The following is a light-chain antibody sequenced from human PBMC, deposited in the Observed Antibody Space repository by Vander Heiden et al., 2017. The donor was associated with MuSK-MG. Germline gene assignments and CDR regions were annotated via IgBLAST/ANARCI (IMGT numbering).Light chain of an antibody. CDR3: RQTDTPPYT. CDR2: SAS. V-gene: IGKV1-39*01. J-gene: IGKJ2*01. CDR1: QNIVTW. Sequence: DIQMTHSLSSLPASVGASVTITCRASQNIVTWLSRYQEKAGKAPKMLIYSASFSQSGVPSIISGGCSDTYIVLTITRLQPEDFATYCCRQTDTPPYTFGQGTKVEI.